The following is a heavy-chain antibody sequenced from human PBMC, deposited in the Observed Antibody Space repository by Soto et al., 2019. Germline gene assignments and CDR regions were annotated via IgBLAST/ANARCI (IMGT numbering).Heavy chain of an antibody. D-gene: IGHD3-22*01. J-gene: IGHJ3*02. CDR3: ARDAVSSGPIRDAFDI. CDR1: GYTFTSYG. Sequence: ASVKVSCKASGYTFTSYGISWVRQAPGQGLEWMGWISAYNGNTNYAQKLQGRVTMTTDTSTSTAYMELRSLRPDDTAVYYCARDAVSSGPIRDAFDIWGQGTMVTVSS. CDR2: ISAYNGNT. V-gene: IGHV1-18*04.